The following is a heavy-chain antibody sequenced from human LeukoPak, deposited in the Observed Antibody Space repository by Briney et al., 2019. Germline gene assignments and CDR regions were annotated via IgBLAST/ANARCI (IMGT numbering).Heavy chain of an antibody. D-gene: IGHD5-18*01. CDR2: IYPGDSDT. J-gene: IGHJ6*03. V-gene: IGHV5-51*01. CDR3: ARHHGPRGYSYGHYYYYYMDV. Sequence: GESLKISCKGSGYSFTSYWIGWVRQMPGKGLEWTGIIYPGDSDTRYSPSFQGQVTISADKSISTAYLQWSSLKASDTAMYYCARHHGPRGYSYGHYYYYYMDVWGKGTTVTVSS. CDR1: GYSFTSYW.